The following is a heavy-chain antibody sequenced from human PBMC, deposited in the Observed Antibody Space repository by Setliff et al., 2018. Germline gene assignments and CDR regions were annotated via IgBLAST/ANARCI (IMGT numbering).Heavy chain of an antibody. V-gene: IGHV3-11*06. D-gene: IGHD3-10*01. CDR2: IRSGSDYT. J-gene: IGHJ1*01. CDR1: GFNFDDYG. Sequence: LRLSCAASGFNFDDYGMSWVRQVPGKGLEWVSSIRSGSDYTKYEDLVKGRLTISRDNAKDSLYLQMNSLRADDTAVYYCASSSGWIPWIQHWGPGTLVTVSS. CDR3: ASSSGWIPWIQH.